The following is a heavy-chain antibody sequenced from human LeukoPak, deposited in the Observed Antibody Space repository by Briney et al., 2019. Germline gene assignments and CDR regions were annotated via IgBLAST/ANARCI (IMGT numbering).Heavy chain of an antibody. D-gene: IGHD6-13*01. CDR1: GYTFTGYY. CDR3: ARGGYGSSWYVPDY. V-gene: IGHV1-2*02. Sequence: ASVKVSCKASGYTFTGYYIHWVRQTPGQGLEWMGWINPNSGGTNYAQKFQGRVTMTRDTSISTAYMELSMLRPDDTAVYYCARGGYGSSWYVPDYWGQGTLVTVSS. CDR2: INPNSGGT. J-gene: IGHJ4*02.